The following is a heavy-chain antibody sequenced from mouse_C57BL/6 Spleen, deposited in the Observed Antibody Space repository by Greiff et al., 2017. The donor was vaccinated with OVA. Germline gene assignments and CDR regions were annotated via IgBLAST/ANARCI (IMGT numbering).Heavy chain of an antibody. CDR3: TRSCGVVAYYYAMDY. CDR1: GYTFTDYE. CDR2: IDPETGGT. J-gene: IGHJ4*01. D-gene: IGHD1-1*01. V-gene: IGHV1-15*01. Sequence: QVQLKESGAELVRPGASVTLSCKASGYTFTDYELHWVKQTPVHGLEWIGAIDPETGGTAYNQKFKGKAILTADKSSSTAYMELRSLTSEDSAVYYCTRSCGVVAYYYAMDYWGQGTSVTVSS.